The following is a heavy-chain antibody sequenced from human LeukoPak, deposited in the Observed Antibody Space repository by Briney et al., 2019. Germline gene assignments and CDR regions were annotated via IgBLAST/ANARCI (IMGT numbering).Heavy chain of an antibody. V-gene: IGHV3-66*01. J-gene: IGHJ4*02. CDR2: IHSGDTA. D-gene: IGHD4-17*01. Sequence: GGSLRLSCAASGFTVRSNCMSWVRQAPGKGLEWVSVIHSGDTAYYADSVKGIFTISRDNSKNTLYLQMNNLRAEDTAVYYCARVAGDYAEYYFDFWGQGTLVTVSS. CDR1: GFTVRSNC. CDR3: ARVAGDYAEYYFDF.